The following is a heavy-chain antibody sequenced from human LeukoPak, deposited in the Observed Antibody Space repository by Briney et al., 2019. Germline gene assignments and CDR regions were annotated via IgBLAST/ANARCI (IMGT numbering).Heavy chain of an antibody. CDR1: GFTFSSYG. D-gene: IGHD6-19*01. CDR2: MSYDGSDK. CDR3: ARDLSSGLDY. J-gene: IGHJ4*02. Sequence: GGSLRLSCAASGFTFSSYGMHWVRQAPGKGLEWVAVMSYDGSDKYYADSVKGRFTISRDNSKNTLYLQMNSLRAEDTAVYYCARDLSSGLDYWGQGTLVTVSS. V-gene: IGHV3-30*03.